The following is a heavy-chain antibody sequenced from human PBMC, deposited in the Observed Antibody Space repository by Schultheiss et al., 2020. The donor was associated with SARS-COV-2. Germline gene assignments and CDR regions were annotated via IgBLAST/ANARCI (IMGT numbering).Heavy chain of an antibody. Sequence: SETLSLTCTVSGGSISSGDYYWSWIRQPPGKGLEWIGYIYYSGSTYYNPSLKSRVTISVDTSKNQFSLKLSSVTAADTAVYYCARRRRDGYNWVREQAFDIWGQGTMVTVSS. CDR3: ARRRRDGYNWVREQAFDI. CDR1: GGSISSGDYY. D-gene: IGHD5-24*01. CDR2: IYYSGST. V-gene: IGHV4-30-4*01. J-gene: IGHJ3*02.